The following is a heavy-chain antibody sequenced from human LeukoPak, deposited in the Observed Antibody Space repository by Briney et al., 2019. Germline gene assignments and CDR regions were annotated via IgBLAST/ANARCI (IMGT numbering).Heavy chain of an antibody. CDR2: IRSDGSNK. J-gene: IGHJ4*02. Sequence: GGSLRLSCAGSGFSFSSYGMHWVRQAPGKGLEWMAFIRSDGSNKYYADSVKGRSTISRDNSKNTLYLQMNSLRAEDTAVYYCARILDSAWGELGYWGQGTLVTVSS. CDR1: GFSFSSYG. D-gene: IGHD6-19*01. CDR3: ARILDSAWGELGY. V-gene: IGHV3-30*02.